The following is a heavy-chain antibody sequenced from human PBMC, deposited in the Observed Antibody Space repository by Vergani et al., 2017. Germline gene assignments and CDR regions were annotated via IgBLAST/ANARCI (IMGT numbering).Heavy chain of an antibody. Sequence: QVQLQQWGAGLLKPSETLSLTCAVYGGSFSGYYWSWIRQPPGKGLEWIGEINHSGSTNYNPSLKSRVTISVDTSKNQFSLKLSSVTAADTAVYYCARSVGSGSYDDYWGQGTLVTVSS. J-gene: IGHJ4*02. V-gene: IGHV4-34*01. CDR2: INHSGST. CDR3: ARSVGSGSYDDY. D-gene: IGHD3-10*01. CDR1: GGSFSGYY.